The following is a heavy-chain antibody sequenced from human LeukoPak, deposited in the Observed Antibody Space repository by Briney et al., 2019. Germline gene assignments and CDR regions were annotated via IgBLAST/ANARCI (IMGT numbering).Heavy chain of an antibody. CDR1: GFTFSSYA. Sequence: GGSLRLSCAASGFTFSSYAMTWVRQAPGKGLEWVSSISNSGGNTYYADSVKGRFTISRDNSKNTLYVQMNRLRDEDTAIYYCAKDWPGLNSSDYWGQGTLVTVSS. CDR2: ISNSGGNT. J-gene: IGHJ4*02. CDR3: AKDWPGLNSSDY. V-gene: IGHV3-23*01. D-gene: IGHD6-6*01.